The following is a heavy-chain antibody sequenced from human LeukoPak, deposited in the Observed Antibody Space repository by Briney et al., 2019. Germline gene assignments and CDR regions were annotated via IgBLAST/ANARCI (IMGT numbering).Heavy chain of an antibody. CDR2: IYTSGST. Sequence: SETLSLTCTVSGGSISSYYRSWIRQPAGNGLEWIGRIYTSGSTNYNASLKSRVSMSVDTSKNQFSLKLSSVTAADTAVFYCARENSGSYREFDYWGQGTLVTVSS. V-gene: IGHV4-4*07. J-gene: IGHJ4*02. CDR3: ARENSGSYREFDY. D-gene: IGHD1-26*01. CDR1: GGSISSYY.